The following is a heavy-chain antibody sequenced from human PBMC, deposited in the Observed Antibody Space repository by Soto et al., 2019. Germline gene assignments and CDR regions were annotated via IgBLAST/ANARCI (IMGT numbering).Heavy chain of an antibody. J-gene: IGHJ4*02. CDR1: GFTLSSYA. CDR3: ARDALWSIDY. V-gene: IGHV3-30*04. CDR2: ISYDGRNK. D-gene: IGHD3-16*01. Sequence: QVQLVESGGGVVQPGRSLRLSCAASGFTLSSYAMHWVRQAPGKGLEWVADISYDGRNKYYADSVKGRFTISRDNSKNTLFLQMDSLRPEDTAVSYCARDALWSIDYWGQGTLVTVSS.